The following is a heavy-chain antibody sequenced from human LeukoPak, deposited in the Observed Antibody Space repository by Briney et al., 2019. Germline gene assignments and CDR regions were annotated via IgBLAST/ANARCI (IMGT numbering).Heavy chain of an antibody. V-gene: IGHV3-30*04. CDR3: ARSPLDGYNYLDY. CDR2: ISYDGNAK. Sequence: GGSLRLSCAASGFTSSTNPMHWVRQAPGKGLEWVAVISYDGNAKYYADSVKGRFTISRDNPKNTLYVQMNSLRPEDTAVYYCARSPLDGYNYLDYWGQGTLVTVSS. CDR1: GFTSSTNP. D-gene: IGHD5-24*01. J-gene: IGHJ4*02.